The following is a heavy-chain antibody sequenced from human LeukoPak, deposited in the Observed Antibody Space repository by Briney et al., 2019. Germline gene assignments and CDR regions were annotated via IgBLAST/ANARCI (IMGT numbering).Heavy chain of an antibody. CDR2: IYHSGST. CDR1: GGSISSGGYS. CDR3: ARGPVEDYGDAFDI. V-gene: IGHV4-30-2*01. Sequence: RSETLSLTCTVSGGSISSGGYSWSWIRQPPGKGLEWIGYIYHSGSTYYNPSLKSRVTISVDRSKNQFSLKLSSVTAADTAVYYCARGPVEDYGDAFDIWGQGTMVTVSS. J-gene: IGHJ3*02. D-gene: IGHD4-17*01.